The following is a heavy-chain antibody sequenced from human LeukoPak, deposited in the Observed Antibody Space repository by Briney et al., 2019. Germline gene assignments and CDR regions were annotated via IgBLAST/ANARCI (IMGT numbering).Heavy chain of an antibody. CDR3: AKDKSAMALSNIDY. J-gene: IGHJ4*02. CDR1: GFTFDDYA. CDR2: ISWNSGSI. D-gene: IGHD5-18*01. Sequence: GGSLRLSCAASGFTFDDYAMPWVRQAPGKGLEWVSGISWNSGSIGYADSVKGRFTISRDNAKNSLYLQMNSLRAEDTALYYCAKDKSAMALSNIDYWGQGTLVTVSS. V-gene: IGHV3-9*01.